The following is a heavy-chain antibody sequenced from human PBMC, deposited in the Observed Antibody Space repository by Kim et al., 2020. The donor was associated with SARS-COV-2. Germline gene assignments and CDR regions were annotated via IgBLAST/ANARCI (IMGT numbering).Heavy chain of an antibody. J-gene: IGHJ2*01. Sequence: SETLSLTCTVSGGSISSSSYYWGWIRQPPGKGLEWIGSIYYSGSTYYNPSLKSRVTISVDTSKNQFSLKLSSVTAADTAVYYCARLTWENWYFDLWGRGTLVTVSS. D-gene: IGHD1-26*01. CDR2: IYYSGST. CDR3: ARLTWENWYFDL. CDR1: GGSISSSSYY. V-gene: IGHV4-39*01.